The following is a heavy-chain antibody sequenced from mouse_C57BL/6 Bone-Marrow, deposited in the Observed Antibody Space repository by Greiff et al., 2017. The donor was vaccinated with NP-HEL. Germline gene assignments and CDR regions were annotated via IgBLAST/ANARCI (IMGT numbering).Heavy chain of an antibody. V-gene: IGHV1-19*01. Sequence: EVKLMESGPVLVKPGASVKMSCKASGYTFTDYYMNWVKQSHGKSLEWIGVINPYNGGTSYNQKFKGKATLTVDKSSSTAYMELNSLTSEDSAVYYCARPSPCSNYAFDYWGQGTTLTVSS. CDR3: ARPSPCSNYAFDY. D-gene: IGHD2-5*01. CDR2: INPYNGGT. J-gene: IGHJ2*01. CDR1: GYTFTDYY.